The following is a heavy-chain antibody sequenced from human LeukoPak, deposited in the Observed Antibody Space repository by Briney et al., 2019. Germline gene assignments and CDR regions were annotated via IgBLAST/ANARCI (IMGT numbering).Heavy chain of an antibody. CDR3: AKGSGYSYGYFDY. J-gene: IGHJ4*02. CDR1: AFTFSNYG. D-gene: IGHD5-18*01. CDR2: ISYDGNNQ. Sequence: PGGSLRLSCSASAFTFSNYGMHWVRQAPGKGLEWVAVISYDGNNQYYADSVKGRFTISRDNSKNTLYLQMNSLRAEDTAVYYCAKGSGYSYGYFDYWGQGTLVTVSS. V-gene: IGHV3-30*18.